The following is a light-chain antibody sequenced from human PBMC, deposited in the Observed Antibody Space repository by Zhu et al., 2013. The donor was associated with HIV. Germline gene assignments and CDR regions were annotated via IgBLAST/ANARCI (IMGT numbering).Light chain of an antibody. J-gene: IGLJ3*02. CDR3: GTWDSSLSAGV. V-gene: IGLV1-51*01. CDR1: GSNIGNNY. CDR2: YTN. Sequence: QSVLTQPPSVSAAPGQKVTISCSGSGSNIGNNYVYWYQQVPGTAPKLLIYYTNNRPSGIPDRFSGSKSGTSATLGITGLQTGDEADYYCGTWDSSLSAGVFGGGTKLTVL.